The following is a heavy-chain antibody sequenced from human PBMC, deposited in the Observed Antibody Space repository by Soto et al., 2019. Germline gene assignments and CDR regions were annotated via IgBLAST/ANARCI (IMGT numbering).Heavy chain of an antibody. CDR1: GGSISSYY. CDR3: EREGDRQGLFYY. D-gene: IGHD3-16*01. CDR2: IYYSGST. V-gene: IGHV4-59*01. Sequence: SETLSLTCTVSGGSISSYYWSWIRQPPGKGLEWIGYIYYSGSTNYNPSLKSRVTISVDTSKNQFSLKLSSVTAADTAVYYCEREGDRQGLFYYWARGSLDPVSA. J-gene: IGHJ4*02.